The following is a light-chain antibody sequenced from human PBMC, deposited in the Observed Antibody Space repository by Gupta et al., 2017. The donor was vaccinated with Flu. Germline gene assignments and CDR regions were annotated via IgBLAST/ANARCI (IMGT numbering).Light chain of an antibody. V-gene: IGKV3-11*01. CDR1: QSVSSY. CDR3: QQRSNWPPFT. Sequence: EIVLTQSPATLSLSPGERATLSCRASQSVSSYLAWYQQKPGQAPRLLIYDASNRDTGIPARFSGSGCGKDFTLTISSREQEDFAVYYCQQRSNWPPFTFGQGTRLEIK. J-gene: IGKJ5*01. CDR2: DAS.